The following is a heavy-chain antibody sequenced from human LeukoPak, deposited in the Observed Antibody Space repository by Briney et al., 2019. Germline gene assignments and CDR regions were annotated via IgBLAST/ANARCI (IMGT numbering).Heavy chain of an antibody. CDR2: ISSSGSTI. J-gene: IGHJ4*02. CDR1: GFTFSDYY. CDR3: AKAALRATPLPFDY. Sequence: GGSLRLSCAASGFTFSDYYMSWIRQAPGKGLEWVSYISSSGSTIYYADSVKGRFTISRDNSKNTLYLQMHSLRAEDTAVYYCAKAALRATPLPFDYWGQGTLVTVSS. D-gene: IGHD4-17*01. V-gene: IGHV3-11*01.